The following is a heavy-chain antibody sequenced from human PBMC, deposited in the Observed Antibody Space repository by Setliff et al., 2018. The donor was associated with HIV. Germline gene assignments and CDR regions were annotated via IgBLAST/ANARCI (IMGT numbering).Heavy chain of an antibody. D-gene: IGHD3-10*01. V-gene: IGHV4-39*07. CDR1: GGSIRTGAYY. CDR2: IFNTGST. J-gene: IGHJ6*03. Sequence: PSETLSLTCTVSGGSIRTGAYYWGWIRQPPGKGLEWIGYIFNTGSTYYKSSLASRLTMSIDTSRNQFSLKLSSVTAADTAVYYCARVLSSGSYYKYYYYMDVWGKGTTVTVSS. CDR3: ARVLSSGSYYKYYYYMDV.